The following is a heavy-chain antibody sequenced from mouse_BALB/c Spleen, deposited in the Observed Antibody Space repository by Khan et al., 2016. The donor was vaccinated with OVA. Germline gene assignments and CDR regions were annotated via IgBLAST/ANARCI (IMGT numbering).Heavy chain of an antibody. CDR3: ARYGSRDKYALDY. CDR2: ISSSGST. CDR1: GYSITSDYA. Sequence: EVQLQESGPGLVKPSQSLSLTCTVTGYSITSDYAWNWIRQFPGNKLEWMGYISSSGSTTYNPALKSRISITRDTSKIQFFLQLTSVTTEDTATYYCARYGSRDKYALDYWGQGTSVTVSS. D-gene: IGHD2-2*01. V-gene: IGHV3-2*02. J-gene: IGHJ4*01.